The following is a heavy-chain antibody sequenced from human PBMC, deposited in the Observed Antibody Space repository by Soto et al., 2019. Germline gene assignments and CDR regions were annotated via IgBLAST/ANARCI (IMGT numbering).Heavy chain of an antibody. J-gene: IGHJ5*02. CDR1: GGSFSGYY. Sequence: TSETLSLTCAVYGGSFSGYYWSWIRQPPGKGLEWIGEINHSGSTNYNPSLKSRVTISVDTSKNQFSLKLSSVTAADTAVYYCASLSSGWYKSWGQGTLVTVSS. CDR3: ASLSSGWYKS. CDR2: INHSGST. V-gene: IGHV4-34*01. D-gene: IGHD6-19*01.